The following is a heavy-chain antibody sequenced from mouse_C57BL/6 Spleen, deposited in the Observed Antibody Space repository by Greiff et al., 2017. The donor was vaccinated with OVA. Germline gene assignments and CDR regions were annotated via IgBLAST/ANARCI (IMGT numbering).Heavy chain of an antibody. CDR3: ARKGGFRDWYFDV. CDR1: GYTFTSYW. Sequence: QVQLKQPGAELVKPGASVKLSCKASGYTFTSYWMHWVKQRPGQGLEWIGMIHPNSGSTNYNEKFKSKATLTVDKSSSTAYMQLSSLTSEDSAVYYCARKGGFRDWYFDVWGTGTTVTVSS. CDR2: IHPNSGST. D-gene: IGHD1-1*02. J-gene: IGHJ1*03. V-gene: IGHV1-64*01.